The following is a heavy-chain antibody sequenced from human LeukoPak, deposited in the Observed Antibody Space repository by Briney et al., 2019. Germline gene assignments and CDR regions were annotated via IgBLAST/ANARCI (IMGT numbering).Heavy chain of an antibody. CDR3: ARASIDSSGYYVDY. V-gene: IGHV4-59*12. CDR2: IYYSGST. CDR1: GGSISSYY. D-gene: IGHD3-22*01. Sequence: PSETLFLTCTVSGGSISSYYWSWIRQPPGKGLEWIGYIYYSGSTYYNPSLKSRVTISVDTSKNQFSLKLSSVTAADTAVYYCARASIDSSGYYVDYWGQGTLVTVSS. J-gene: IGHJ4*02.